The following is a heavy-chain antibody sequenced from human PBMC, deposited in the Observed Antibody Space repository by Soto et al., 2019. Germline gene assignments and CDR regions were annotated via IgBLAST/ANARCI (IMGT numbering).Heavy chain of an antibody. CDR3: TRKTPTNGMAV. Sequence: GGSLRLSCAASGFSFSNFTMSWVRQAPGKGLEWVSSIDTSGRNMYIYYADSVTGRFTISRDNAKKSVYLQMNSLRAEDTAVYYCTRKTPTNGMAVWGQGTTVTVAS. V-gene: IGHV3-21*01. CDR1: GFSFSNFT. D-gene: IGHD2-15*01. J-gene: IGHJ6*02. CDR2: IDTSGRNMYI.